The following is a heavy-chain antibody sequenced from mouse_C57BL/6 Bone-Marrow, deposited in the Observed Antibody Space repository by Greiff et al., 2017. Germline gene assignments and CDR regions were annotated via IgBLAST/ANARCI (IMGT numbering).Heavy chain of an antibody. D-gene: IGHD2-14*01. CDR2: ISDGGSYT. V-gene: IGHV5-4*01. Sequence: EVQVVESGGGLVKPGGSLKLSCAASGFTFSSYAMSWVRQTPEKRLEWVATISDGGSYTYYPDNVKGRFTISRDNAKNNLYLQMSHLKSEDTAMYYCARGGGTRRDFDYWGQGTTLTVSS. CDR3: ARGGGTRRDFDY. J-gene: IGHJ2*01. CDR1: GFTFSSYA.